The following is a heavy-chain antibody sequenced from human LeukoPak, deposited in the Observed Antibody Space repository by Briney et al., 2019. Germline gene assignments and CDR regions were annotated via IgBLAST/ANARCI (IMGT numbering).Heavy chain of an antibody. CDR2: ISGSGGST. V-gene: IGHV3-23*01. D-gene: IGHD4-11*01. CDR1: GFTFSSYA. CDR3: ARAGATVTTNWFDR. Sequence: GGSLRLSCAASGFTFSSYAMSWVRQAPGQGLEWVAAISGSGGSTYYADSVKGRFTISRDNSKNTPSLQMKSLRAEDTAVYYFARAGATVTTNWFDRWGQGALVTVSS. J-gene: IGHJ5*02.